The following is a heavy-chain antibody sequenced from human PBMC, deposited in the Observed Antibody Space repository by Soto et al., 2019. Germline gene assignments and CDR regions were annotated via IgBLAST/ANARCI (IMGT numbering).Heavy chain of an antibody. J-gene: IGHJ4*02. V-gene: IGHV3-30*18. Sequence: PRLSCVGYGFTFSNYGMHWVRQPPGKGLEWVALISDDGDKRYYADSVRDRLIISRDNSKDTLYLQMNSLGPDDTAVYFCAKARVRIVGANSFDYWGQGTPVTVSS. D-gene: IGHD1-26*01. CDR2: ISDDGDKR. CDR3: AKARVRIVGANSFDY. CDR1: GFTFSNYG.